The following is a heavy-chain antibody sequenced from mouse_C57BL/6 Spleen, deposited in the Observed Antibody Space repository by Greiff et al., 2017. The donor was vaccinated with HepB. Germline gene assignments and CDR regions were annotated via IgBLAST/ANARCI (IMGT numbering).Heavy chain of an antibody. Sequence: QVQLKQSGAELVRPGSSVKLSCKASGYTFTSYWMHWVKQRPIQGLEWIGNIDPSDSETHYNQKFKDKATLTVDKSSSTAYMQLSSLTSEDSAVYYCAREITTRYYFDYWGQGTTLTVSS. D-gene: IGHD2-4*01. CDR3: AREITTRYYFDY. V-gene: IGHV1-52*01. CDR1: GYTFTSYW. J-gene: IGHJ2*01. CDR2: IDPSDSET.